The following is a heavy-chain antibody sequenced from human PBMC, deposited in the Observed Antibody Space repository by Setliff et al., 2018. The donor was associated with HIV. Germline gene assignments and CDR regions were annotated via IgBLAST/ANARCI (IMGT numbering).Heavy chain of an antibody. V-gene: IGHV1-18*01. D-gene: IGHD3-3*01. CDR3: ARSIDMHYDFWSAYDY. CDR1: GYFFTSYG. Sequence: ASVKVSCKTSGYFFTSYGITWVRQAPGQGLEWMGWISPYNGNTNYAQILQGRVTMTRDTPISTAYMEIKKLTSDDTAVYYCARSIDMHYDFWSAYDYWGQGALVTVSS. J-gene: IGHJ4*02. CDR2: ISPYNGNT.